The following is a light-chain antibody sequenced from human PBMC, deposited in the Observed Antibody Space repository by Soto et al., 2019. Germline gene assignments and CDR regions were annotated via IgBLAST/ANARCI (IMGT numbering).Light chain of an antibody. CDR2: RNN. CDR1: SSNIGSNY. CDR3: AAWDDSLSGHVV. J-gene: IGLJ2*01. Sequence: QSVLTQQPSASGTPGQMVTISCSGSSSNIGSNYVYWYQQLPGTAPKLLIYRNNQRPSGVPDRFSGSKSGTSASLAISGLRSEDEADYYCAAWDDSLSGHVVFGGGTQLTVL. V-gene: IGLV1-47*01.